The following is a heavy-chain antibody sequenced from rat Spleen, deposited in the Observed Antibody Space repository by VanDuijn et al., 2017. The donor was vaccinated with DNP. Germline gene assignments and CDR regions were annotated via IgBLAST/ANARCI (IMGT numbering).Heavy chain of an antibody. CDR1: GFNFNDYW. J-gene: IGHJ1*01. CDR3: ARGSSSMYWYFDF. Sequence: EVKLVESGGGLVQPGRSLKLSCAASGFNFNDYWMGWVRQAPGKGLEWVASIKTGGGSRTYYRDSVKGRFTISRDDAKSSLYLQMNSLKSEDTATYYCARGSSSMYWYFDFWGPGTMVTVSS. V-gene: IGHV5-25*01. CDR2: IKTGGGSRT. D-gene: IGHD1-2*01.